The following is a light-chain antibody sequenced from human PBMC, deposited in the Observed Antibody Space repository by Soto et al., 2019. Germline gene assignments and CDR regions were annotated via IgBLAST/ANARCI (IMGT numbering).Light chain of an antibody. J-gene: IGKJ1*01. CDR2: GAS. CDR3: QYYGGSPRT. Sequence: EIFLTQSPGTLSLSPGEGTTLSCRASESVASLAWYQQKPGQAPRLLIYGASTRATGIPDRFSGSGSGTDFTLTISRLEPEDFEVYYCQYYGGSPRTVGRGTKVDSK. CDR1: ESVAS. V-gene: IGKV3-20*01.